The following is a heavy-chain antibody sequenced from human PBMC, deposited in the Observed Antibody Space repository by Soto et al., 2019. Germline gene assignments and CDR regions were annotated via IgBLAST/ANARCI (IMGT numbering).Heavy chain of an antibody. Sequence: EVQLVESGGGLVQPGGSLRLSCAVSGFTFSNSWLSWVRQAPGKGLEWVANINQDGSDKYYVDSVKGRFTISRDNAKNSLYLQMNSLRAEDTAIYYCVRVSPVMSPGYWGQGTLVTVSS. D-gene: IGHD3-16*01. V-gene: IGHV3-7*05. J-gene: IGHJ4*02. CDR1: GFTFSNSW. CDR2: INQDGSDK. CDR3: VRVSPVMSPGY.